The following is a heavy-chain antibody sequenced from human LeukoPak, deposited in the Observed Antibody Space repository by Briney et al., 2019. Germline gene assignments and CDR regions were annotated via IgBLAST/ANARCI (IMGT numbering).Heavy chain of an antibody. CDR1: GGSISSGSYY. J-gene: IGHJ4*02. V-gene: IGHV4-61*09. Sequence: SQTLSLTCTVSGGSISSGSYYWSWIRQPAGKGLEWIGHIYTSESTNYNPSLKSRVTISVDTSKNQFSLKLSSVTAADTAVYYCARGTQVRRSGIDYWGQGILVTVSS. D-gene: IGHD1-26*01. CDR2: IYTSEST. CDR3: ARGTQVRRSGIDY.